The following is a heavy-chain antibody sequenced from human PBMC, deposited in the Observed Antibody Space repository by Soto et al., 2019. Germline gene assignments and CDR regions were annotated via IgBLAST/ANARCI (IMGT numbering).Heavy chain of an antibody. V-gene: IGHV5-51*01. D-gene: IGHD4-17*01. CDR2: IYPSDSDT. Sequence: EFLKISCQVYGYTFTIYWLGWVRQIPGKGLEWMGIIYPSDSDTRYSPSFQGQVTISADQSINTAYLQWDSLKASDTAIYYCARPANTVADHFDLWGQGTPVTVSS. CDR1: GYTFTIYW. CDR3: ARPANTVADHFDL. J-gene: IGHJ4*02.